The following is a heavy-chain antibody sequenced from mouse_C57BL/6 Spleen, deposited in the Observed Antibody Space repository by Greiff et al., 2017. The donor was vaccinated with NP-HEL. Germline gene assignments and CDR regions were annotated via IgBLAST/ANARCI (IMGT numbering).Heavy chain of an antibody. V-gene: IGHV1-81*01. J-gene: IGHJ1*03. CDR3: ARGGRDWYFDV. Sequence: VKVVESGAELARPGASVKLSCKASGYTFTSYGISWVKQRTGQGLEWIGEIYPRSGNTYYNEKFKGKATLTADKSSSTAYMELRSLTSEDAAVYFCARGGRDWYFDVWGTGTTVTVSS. D-gene: IGHD3-3*01. CDR2: IYPRSGNT. CDR1: GYTFTSYG.